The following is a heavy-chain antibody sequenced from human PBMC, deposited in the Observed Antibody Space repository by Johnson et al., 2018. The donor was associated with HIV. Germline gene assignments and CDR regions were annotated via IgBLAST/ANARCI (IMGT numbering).Heavy chain of an antibody. CDR1: GFTVSSNY. J-gene: IGHJ3*01. Sequence: VQLVESGGGVVQPGGSLRLSCAASGFTVSSNYMSWVRQAPGKGLEWVSLIYSGGSTYYADSVKGRFIISRDNSKNTLNLQMNSLRAEDTAVYFCARGYCTSSSHCDAFDLWGQGTVVTVSS. CDR2: IYSGGST. CDR3: ARGYCTSSSHCDAFDL. V-gene: IGHV3-66*01. D-gene: IGHD2-2*01.